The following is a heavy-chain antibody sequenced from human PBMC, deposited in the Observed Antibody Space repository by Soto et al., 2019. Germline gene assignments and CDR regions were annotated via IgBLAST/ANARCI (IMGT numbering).Heavy chain of an antibody. CDR1: GGSISSGDYY. V-gene: IGHV4-30-4*01. D-gene: IGHD3-3*01. CDR3: ARDRVTIFGVVRYGMDV. CDR2: IYYSGST. J-gene: IGHJ6*02. Sequence: TLSLTCTVSGGSISSGDYYWSWIRQPPGKGLEWIGYIYYSGSTYYNPSLKSRVTISVDTSKNQFSLKLSSVTAADTAVYYCARDRVTIFGVVRYGMDVWGQGTTVTAP.